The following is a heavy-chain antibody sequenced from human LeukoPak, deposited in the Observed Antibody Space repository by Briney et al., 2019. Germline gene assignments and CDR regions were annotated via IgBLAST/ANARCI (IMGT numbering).Heavy chain of an antibody. J-gene: IGHJ4*02. CDR3: ARLYYYDSKFDY. CDR2: IYHSGST. CDR1: GGSISGYY. D-gene: IGHD3-22*01. V-gene: IGHV4-59*01. Sequence: SETLSLTCTVSGGSISGYYWSWIRQPPGKGLEWIGYIYHSGSTNYNPSLKSRVTISVDTSKNQFSLKLSSVTAADTAVYYCARLYYYDSKFDYWGQGTLVTVSS.